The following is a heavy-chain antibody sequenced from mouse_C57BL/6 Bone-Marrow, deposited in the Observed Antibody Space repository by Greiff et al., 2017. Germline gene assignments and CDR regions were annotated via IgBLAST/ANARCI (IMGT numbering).Heavy chain of an antibody. CDR2: IDPCDSYT. CDR3: ARGLFAY. Sequence: QVQLQQSGAELVMPGASVKLSCKASGYTFTSSWMHWVKQRPGQGLEWIGEIDPCDSYTNYNQKFKGKSTLTVDKSSSTAYMQLSTLTSADSEFYYGARGLFAYWGQGTLVTVSA. V-gene: IGHV1-69*01. J-gene: IGHJ3*01. CDR1: GYTFTSSW.